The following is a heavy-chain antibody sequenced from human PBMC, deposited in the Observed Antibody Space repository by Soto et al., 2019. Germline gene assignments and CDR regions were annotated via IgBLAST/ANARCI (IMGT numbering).Heavy chain of an antibody. D-gene: IGHD1-26*01. CDR2: IKPDGSDE. V-gene: IGHV3-7*01. CDR3: ANGGSYPGY. Sequence: EVQLVESGGGLVQPGGSLRLSCAASGFTFSSYWMSWVRQAPGKGLEWVANIKPDGSDENYVDAVKGRFTISRDNAKNSIYLQMNSLRVEDTAVYYGANGGSYPGYWGQGTLVTVSS. J-gene: IGHJ4*02. CDR1: GFTFSSYW.